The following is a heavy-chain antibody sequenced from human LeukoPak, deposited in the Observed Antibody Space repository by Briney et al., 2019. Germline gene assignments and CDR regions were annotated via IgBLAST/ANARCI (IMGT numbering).Heavy chain of an antibody. CDR2: ISGSGGST. CDR1: GLTFSSYA. D-gene: IGHD6-19*01. V-gene: IGHV3-23*01. CDR3: AKGEEQWLYNLNWFDP. J-gene: IGHJ5*02. Sequence: GGSLRLSCAASGLTFSSYAMSWVRQAPGKGLEWVSAISGSGGSTYYADSVKGRFTISRDNSKNTLYLQVNSLRAEDTAVYYCAKGEEQWLYNLNWFDPWGQGTLVTVSS.